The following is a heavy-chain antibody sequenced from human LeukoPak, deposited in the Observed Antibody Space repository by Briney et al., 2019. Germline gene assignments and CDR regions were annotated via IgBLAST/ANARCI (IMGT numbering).Heavy chain of an antibody. CDR2: IYRSGST. J-gene: IGHJ4*02. Sequence: PSETLSLTCAVSDGSISSSNWWSWVRQSPGKGLEWIGEIYRSGSTNYNPSLKSQVTISVDKSKNQFSLKLNSVTAADTAVYYCARDSGVGDSGVGPTHYFDLWGQGTLVTVSS. CDR1: DGSISSSNW. D-gene: IGHD1-26*01. V-gene: IGHV4-4*02. CDR3: ARDSGVGDSGVGPTHYFDL.